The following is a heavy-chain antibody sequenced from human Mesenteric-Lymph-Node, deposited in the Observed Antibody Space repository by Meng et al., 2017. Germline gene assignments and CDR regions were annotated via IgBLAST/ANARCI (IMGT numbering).Heavy chain of an antibody. J-gene: IGHJ4*02. CDR1: GGSISSGGYY. V-gene: IGHV4-61*02. CDR2: IYTSGTT. Sequence: SETLSLTCTVSGGSISSGGYYWSWIRQHPGKGLEWIGRIYTSGTTMYSPSLKSRLTISIDTSENQFSLKLSSVTAADTAVYYCARSRGYYYESSGYDYWGQGTLVTVSS. CDR3: ARSRGYYYESSGYDY. D-gene: IGHD3-22*01.